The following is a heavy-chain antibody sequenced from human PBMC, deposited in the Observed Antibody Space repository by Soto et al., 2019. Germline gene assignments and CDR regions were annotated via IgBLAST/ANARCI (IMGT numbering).Heavy chain of an antibody. CDR2: INPSGGST. J-gene: IGHJ5*02. CDR3: ARDFGVAGTSARWFDP. Sequence: ASVKVSCKASGYTFTSYYMHWVRQAPGQGLEWMGIINPSGGSTSYAQKFQGRVTMTRDTSTSTVYMELSSLRSEDTAVYYCARDFGVAGTSARWFDPWGQGTLVTVSS. D-gene: IGHD6-19*01. CDR1: GYTFTSYY. V-gene: IGHV1-46*01.